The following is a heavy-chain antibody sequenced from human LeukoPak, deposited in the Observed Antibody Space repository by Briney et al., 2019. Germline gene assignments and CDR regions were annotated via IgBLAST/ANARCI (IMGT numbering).Heavy chain of an antibody. D-gene: IGHD2-2*01. J-gene: IGHJ6*02. CDR2: IYYSGGT. CDR1: GGSINYYY. CDR3: ARDTRTVDGMDV. V-gene: IGHV4-59*01. Sequence: SETLSLTCTVSGGSINYYYWMWIRQPPGKGLEWIGYIYYSGGTHYNPSLKSRVTMLVDTSKNQFSLKLTAVTAADTAVYYCARDTRTVDGMDVWGQGTTVTVSS.